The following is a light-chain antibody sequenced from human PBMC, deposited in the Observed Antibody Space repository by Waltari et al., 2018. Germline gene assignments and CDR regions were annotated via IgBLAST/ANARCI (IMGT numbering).Light chain of an antibody. CDR3: QQSFSSPWT. CDR2: GAS. V-gene: IGKV1-39*01. Sequence: DIQMTQSPSSLSASIGDTITVTCRASQNIRTYLNWYQQKPAKAPKLLIFGASSLPRGVPSRFTGSASGTEFNLTITNLQPDDFATYFCQQSFSSPWTFGQGTTV. J-gene: IGKJ1*01. CDR1: QNIRTY.